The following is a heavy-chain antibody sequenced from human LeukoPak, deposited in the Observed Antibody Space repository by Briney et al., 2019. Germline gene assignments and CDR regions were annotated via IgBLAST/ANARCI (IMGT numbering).Heavy chain of an antibody. CDR2: ISSSSSTI. V-gene: IGHV3-48*02. CDR3: ARDLGGVTDY. CDR1: GFTFSSYS. D-gene: IGHD2-8*02. J-gene: IGHJ4*02. Sequence: GGSLRRSCAASGFTFSSYSMIWVRQAPGRGLEGVSYISSSSSTIYYADSVKGRFTISRDNAKNSLYLQMHSLRDEDTGVYSCARDLGGVTDYWGQGTLVTVSS.